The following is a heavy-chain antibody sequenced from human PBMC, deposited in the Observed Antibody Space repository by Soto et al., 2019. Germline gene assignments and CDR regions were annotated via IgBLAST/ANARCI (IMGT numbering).Heavy chain of an antibody. D-gene: IGHD5-18*01. V-gene: IGHV4-30-4*01. J-gene: IGHJ4*02. CDR2: IYYSGST. Sequence: QVQLQESGPGLVKPSQTLSLTCTVSGGSISSGDYYWSWIRQPPGKGLEWIGYIYYSGSTYYNPSLKTRVTISVYTSKNHFSLKLSSVTAADTAVYYCASNSYGHTFYDYWGQGTLVTVSS. CDR1: GGSISSGDYY. CDR3: ASNSYGHTFYDY.